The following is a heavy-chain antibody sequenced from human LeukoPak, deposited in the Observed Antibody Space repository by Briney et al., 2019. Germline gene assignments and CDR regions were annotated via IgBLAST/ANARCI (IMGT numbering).Heavy chain of an antibody. V-gene: IGHV4-4*02. CDR3: ASVPRGPDIAAAGTPGSYYFDY. D-gene: IGHD6-13*01. CDR1: GGSISSSNW. CDR2: IYHSGST. J-gene: IGHJ4*02. Sequence: SETLSLTCAVSGGSISSSNWWSWVRQPPGKGLEWIGEIYHSGSTNYNPSLKSRVTISVDKSENQFSLKLSSVTAADTAVYYCASVPRGPDIAAAGTPGSYYFDYWGQGTLVTVSS.